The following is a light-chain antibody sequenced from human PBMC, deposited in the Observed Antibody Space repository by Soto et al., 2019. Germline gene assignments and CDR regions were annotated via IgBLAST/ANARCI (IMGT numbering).Light chain of an antibody. J-gene: IGKJ1*01. CDR3: QQYGSSPPT. Sequence: EIVMTQSAGTLSLSPKERATLSCRASQSVSSSYLAWYQQKPGQAPRLLIYGASSRATGIPDRFSGSGSGTDFTLTISRLEPEDFAVYYCQQYGSSPPTFGQGTKVDIK. CDR2: GAS. V-gene: IGKV3-20*01. CDR1: QSVSSSY.